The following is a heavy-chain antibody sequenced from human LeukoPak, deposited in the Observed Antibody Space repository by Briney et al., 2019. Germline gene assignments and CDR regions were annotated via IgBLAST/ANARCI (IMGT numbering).Heavy chain of an antibody. CDR2: IYYSGST. J-gene: IGHJ5*02. Sequence: SQTLSLTCTVSGGSISSGGYYWSWIRQHPGKGLEWIGYIYYSGSTYYNPSLKSRVTISVDTSKNQFSLKLSSVTAADTAVYYCAGNAYSRGWFDPWGQGTLVTVSS. CDR1: GGSISSGGYY. D-gene: IGHD4-11*01. V-gene: IGHV4-31*03. CDR3: AGNAYSRGWFDP.